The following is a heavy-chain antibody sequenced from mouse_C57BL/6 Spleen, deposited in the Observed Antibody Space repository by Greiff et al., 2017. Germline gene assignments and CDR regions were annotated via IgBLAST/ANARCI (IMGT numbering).Heavy chain of an antibody. J-gene: IGHJ2*01. CDR2: IDPSDSET. Sequence: VQLQQPGAELVRPGSSVKLSCKASGYTFTSYWMHWVKQRPIQGLEWIGNIDPSDSETHYNQKFKDKATLTVDKSSNTAYMQLSSLTSEDSAVYYCARWGGDYFDYWGQGTTLTVSS. CDR3: ARWGGDYFDY. CDR1: GYTFTSYW. V-gene: IGHV1-52*01.